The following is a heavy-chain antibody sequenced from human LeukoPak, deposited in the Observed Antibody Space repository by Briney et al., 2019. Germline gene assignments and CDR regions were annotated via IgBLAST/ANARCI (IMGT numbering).Heavy chain of an antibody. CDR3: ARDPADYATDPRYYGMAV. CDR1: GYTFTSYY. V-gene: IGHV1-46*01. Sequence: ASVKVSCKASGYTFTSYYIHWVRQAPGQGLEWMGIINPSGGSTSYEQKFQGRVTMTRDTSTSTVYMELSSLRSEDTAVYYCARDPADYATDPRYYGMAVWGQGTMVTVSS. CDR2: INPSGGST. J-gene: IGHJ6*02. D-gene: IGHD4-17*01.